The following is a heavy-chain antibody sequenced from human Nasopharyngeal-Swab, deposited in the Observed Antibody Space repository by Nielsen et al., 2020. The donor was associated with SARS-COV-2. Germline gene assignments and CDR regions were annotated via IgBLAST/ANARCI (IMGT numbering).Heavy chain of an antibody. Sequence: GESLKISCAASGFTFSSYSMNWVRQAPGKGLEWVSYISSSSSSTIYYADSVKGRFTISRDNAKNSLYLQMNSLRDEDTAVYYCARDPQYSSSWSYYYYYGMDVWGQGTTVTVSS. CDR3: ARDPQYSSSWSYYYYYGMDV. CDR2: ISSSSSSTI. CDR1: GFTFSSYS. V-gene: IGHV3-48*02. D-gene: IGHD6-13*01. J-gene: IGHJ6*02.